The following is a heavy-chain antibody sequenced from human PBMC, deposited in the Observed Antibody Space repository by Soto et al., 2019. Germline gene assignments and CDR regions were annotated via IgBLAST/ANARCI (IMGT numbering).Heavy chain of an antibody. CDR2: ISSSSSTI. Sequence: EVQLVESGGGLVQPGGSLRLSCAASGFTFSSYSMNWVRQAPGKGLEWVSYISSSSSTIYYADSVKGRFTISRDNAKNSLYLKMNSLRDEDTAVYYCARGGYDYVWGSYRHLEGVDYWGQGTLVTVSS. D-gene: IGHD3-16*02. CDR3: ARGGYDYVWGSYRHLEGVDY. J-gene: IGHJ4*02. V-gene: IGHV3-48*02. CDR1: GFTFSSYS.